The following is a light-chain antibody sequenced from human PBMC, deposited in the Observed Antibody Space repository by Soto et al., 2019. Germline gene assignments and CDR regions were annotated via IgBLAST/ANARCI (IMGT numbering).Light chain of an antibody. CDR1: QSVSSNY. CDR2: GAS. J-gene: IGKJ1*01. CDR3: QQYGSSPWT. V-gene: IGKV3-20*01. Sequence: EIVLTQSPGTLSLSPGERATLSCRASQSVSSNYLAWYQQKPGQAPRLLIYGASSRATGIPDKFSGSGSGTDLTLTISRLEPEDFGVYYCQQYGSSPWTFGQGTKVEIK.